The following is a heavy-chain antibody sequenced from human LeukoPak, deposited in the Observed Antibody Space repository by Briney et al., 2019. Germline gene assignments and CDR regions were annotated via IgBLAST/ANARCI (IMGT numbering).Heavy chain of an antibody. CDR3: ARQPTVTRGAVASNFDY. CDR1: GALITSTLHY. D-gene: IGHD6-19*01. Sequence: SETLSLTCSVSGALITSTLHYWVWIRQPPGKGLEWMASIYYNGITYFHASLESRVTMSVDTSRNQFSLTLRSVSAADTSVYYCARQPTVTRGAVASNFDYWGQGPLVTVPS. CDR2: IYYNGIT. J-gene: IGHJ4*02. V-gene: IGHV4-39*01.